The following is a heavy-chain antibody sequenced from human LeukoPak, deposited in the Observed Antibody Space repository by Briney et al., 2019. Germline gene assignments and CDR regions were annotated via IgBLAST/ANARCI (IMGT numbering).Heavy chain of an antibody. CDR1: GGSFSGYY. CDR2: INHSGST. D-gene: IGHD2-15*01. J-gene: IGHJ5*02. CDR3: ARGLGYCSGGSCYSFRYNWFDP. V-gene: IGHV4-34*01. Sequence: SETLSLTCAVYGGSFSGYYWSWIRQPPGKGLEWIGEINHSGSTNYNPSLKSRVTISVDMSKNQFSLKLSSVTAADTAVYYCARGLGYCSGGSCYSFRYNWFDPWGQGTLVTVSS.